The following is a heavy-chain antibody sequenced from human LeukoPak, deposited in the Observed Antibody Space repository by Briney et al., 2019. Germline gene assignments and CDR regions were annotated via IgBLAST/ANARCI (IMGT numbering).Heavy chain of an antibody. J-gene: IGHJ4*02. CDR1: GFTFDDYA. CDR2: ISWNSFSI. CDR3: AREIGYSSSWYY. D-gene: IGHD6-13*01. Sequence: PGGSLRLSCAASGFTFDDYAMHWVRQAPGKGLEWVSGISWNSFSIGYADSVKGRFTISRDNAKNSLYLQMNSLRAEDTAVYYCAREIGYSSSWYYWGQGTLVTVSS. V-gene: IGHV3-9*01.